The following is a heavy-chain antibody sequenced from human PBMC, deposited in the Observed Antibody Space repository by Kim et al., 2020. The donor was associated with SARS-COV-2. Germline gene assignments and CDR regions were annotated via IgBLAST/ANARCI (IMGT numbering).Heavy chain of an antibody. J-gene: IGHJ4*02. CDR3: TPLGDPDY. Sequence: GGTTDYAAPVKGRFTISRDDSKNTLYLQMNSLKTEDTAVYYCTPLGDPDYWGQGTLVTVSS. V-gene: IGHV3-15*01. CDR2: GGTT. D-gene: IGHD7-27*01.